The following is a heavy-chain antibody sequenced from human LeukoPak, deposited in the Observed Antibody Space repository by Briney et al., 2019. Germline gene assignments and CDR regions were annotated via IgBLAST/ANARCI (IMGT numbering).Heavy chain of an antibody. D-gene: IGHD3-22*01. Sequence: SETLSLTCTVSSGSISTSNYYWGWVRQPPGKALEWIGNIFYSGSTYYSPSLKSRVTISVDTSKNQFSLKLSSVTAADTAVYYCARDGEYYYDSSGYYYAEYFQHWGQGTLVTVSS. CDR3: ARDGEYYYDSSGYYYAEYFQH. V-gene: IGHV4-39*07. CDR2: IFYSGST. CDR1: SGSISTSNYY. J-gene: IGHJ1*01.